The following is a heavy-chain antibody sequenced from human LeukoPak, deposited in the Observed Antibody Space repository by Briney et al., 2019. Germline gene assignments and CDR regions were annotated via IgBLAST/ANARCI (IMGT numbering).Heavy chain of an antibody. D-gene: IGHD3-22*01. CDR1: GFSFSSYA. V-gene: IGHV3-21*01. CDR2: ISSSSSYI. Sequence: GGSLRLSCAASGFSFSSYAMNWVRQAPGKGLEWVSSISSSSSYIYYADSVKGRFTISRDNAKNSLYLQMNSPRAEDTAVYYCARVIRLIVVDYGMDVWGQGTTVTVSS. J-gene: IGHJ6*02. CDR3: ARVIRLIVVDYGMDV.